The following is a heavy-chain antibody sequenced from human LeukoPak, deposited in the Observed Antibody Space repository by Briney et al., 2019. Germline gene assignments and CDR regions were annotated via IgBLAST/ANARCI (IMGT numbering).Heavy chain of an antibody. CDR1: GFTFSSYA. CDR2: ISGSGGST. CDR3: AILGRMVVAAFDY. D-gene: IGHD2-15*01. Sequence: PGGSLRLSCAASGFTFSSYAMSWVRQAPGKGLEWVSAISGSGGSTYYADSVKGRFTISRDNYKNTLYLQMHSLRAEDTAVYYCAILGRMVVAAFDYWGQGTLVTVSS. J-gene: IGHJ4*02. V-gene: IGHV3-23*01.